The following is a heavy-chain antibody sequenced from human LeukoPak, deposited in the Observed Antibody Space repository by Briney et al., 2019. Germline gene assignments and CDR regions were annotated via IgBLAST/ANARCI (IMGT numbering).Heavy chain of an antibody. CDR3: ARDPLYDAFDI. Sequence: TSETLSLTCTVSGGSISSGDYYWSWIRQPPGKGLEWIGYIYYSGSTYYNPSLKSRVTISVDTSKNQFSLKLSSVTAADTAVYYCARDPLYDAFDIWGQGTMVTVSS. J-gene: IGHJ3*02. CDR2: IYYSGST. CDR1: GGSISSGDYY. V-gene: IGHV4-30-4*01.